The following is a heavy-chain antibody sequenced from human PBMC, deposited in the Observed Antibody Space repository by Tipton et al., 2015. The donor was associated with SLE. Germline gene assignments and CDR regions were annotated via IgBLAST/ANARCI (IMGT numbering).Heavy chain of an antibody. CDR2: IYSAGST. D-gene: IGHD3-22*01. J-gene: IGHJ6*02. V-gene: IGHV3-66*01. CDR1: GFTVSSNY. Sequence: SLRLSCAASGFTVSSNYMSWVRQAPGKGLEWVSVIYSAGSTYYADSVKGRFTISRDISKNTLYLQMNSLRAEDTAVYYCARELGYYDSSGYYRGYNYYGMDVWGQGTTVTVSS. CDR3: ARELGYYDSSGYYRGYNYYGMDV.